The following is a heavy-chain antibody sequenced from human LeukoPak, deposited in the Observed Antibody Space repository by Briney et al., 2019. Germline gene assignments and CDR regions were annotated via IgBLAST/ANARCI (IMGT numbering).Heavy chain of an antibody. V-gene: IGHV4-34*01. Sequence: PSETLSLTCAVYGRSFSGYYWSWIRQPPGKGLEWIGEINHSGSTNYNPSLKSRVTISVDKSKNQFSLKLSSVTAADTAVYYCARDIVVVPAAKSPRPAGHYYYGMDVWGQGTTVTVSS. CDR1: GRSFSGYY. CDR2: INHSGST. CDR3: ARDIVVVPAAKSPRPAGHYYYGMDV. D-gene: IGHD2-2*01. J-gene: IGHJ6*02.